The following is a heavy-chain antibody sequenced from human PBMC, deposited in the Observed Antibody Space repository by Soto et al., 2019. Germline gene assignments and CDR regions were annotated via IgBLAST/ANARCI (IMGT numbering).Heavy chain of an antibody. Sequence: SETLSLTCTVSGDSITSGDYYWSWIRQPPGKGLEWIGYIYHSESTYYNRPLRSRVTISADTSKNQFSLKLTSVTAADTAVYYCARDEGGSTFEYWGQGALVTVSS. J-gene: IGHJ4*02. CDR3: ARDEGGSTFEY. V-gene: IGHV4-30-4*01. CDR2: IYHSEST. CDR1: GDSITSGDYY. D-gene: IGHD3-16*01.